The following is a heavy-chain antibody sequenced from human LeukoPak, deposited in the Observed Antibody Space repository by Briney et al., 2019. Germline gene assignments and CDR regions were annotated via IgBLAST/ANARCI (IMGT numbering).Heavy chain of an antibody. J-gene: IGHJ6*02. D-gene: IGHD6-13*01. CDR1: GFTFSDYY. V-gene: IGHV3-11*01. Sequence: PGGSLRLSCAASGFTFSDYYMSWIRQAPGKGLEWVSYISSSGSTIYYADSVKGRFTISRDNAKNSLYLQMNSLRVEDTAVYYCAGESSSWDYYGMDVWGQGTTVTVSS. CDR3: AGESSSWDYYGMDV. CDR2: ISSSGSTI.